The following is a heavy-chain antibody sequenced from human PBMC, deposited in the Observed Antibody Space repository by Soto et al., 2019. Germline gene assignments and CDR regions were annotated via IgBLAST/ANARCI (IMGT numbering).Heavy chain of an antibody. D-gene: IGHD2-21*02. Sequence: ESGGGVVQPGRSLRLSCAASGFTFSSYGMHWVRQAPGKGLEWVAVIWYDGSNKYYADSVKGRFTISRDNSKNTLYLQMNSLRAEDTAVYYCARVVTAIEYYFDYWGQGTLVTVSS. V-gene: IGHV3-33*01. J-gene: IGHJ4*02. CDR2: IWYDGSNK. CDR1: GFTFSSYG. CDR3: ARVVTAIEYYFDY.